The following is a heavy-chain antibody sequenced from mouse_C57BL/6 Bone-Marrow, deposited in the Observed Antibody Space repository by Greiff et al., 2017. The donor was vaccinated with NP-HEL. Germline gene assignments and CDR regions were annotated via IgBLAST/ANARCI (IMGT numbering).Heavy chain of an antibody. CDR2: ISSGSSTI. CDR1: GFTFSDYG. CDR3: ARPTLTITTVIDY. J-gene: IGHJ2*01. Sequence: EVKVVESGGGLVKPGGSLKLSCAASGFTFSDYGMHWVRQAPEKGLEWVAYISSGSSTIYYADTVKGRFTISRDNAKNTLFLQMTSLRSEDTAMYYCARPTLTITTVIDYWGQGTTLTVSS. D-gene: IGHD1-1*01. V-gene: IGHV5-17*01.